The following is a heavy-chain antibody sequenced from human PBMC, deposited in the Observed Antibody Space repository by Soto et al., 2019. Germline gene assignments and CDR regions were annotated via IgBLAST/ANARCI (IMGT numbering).Heavy chain of an antibody. V-gene: IGHV4-39*01. D-gene: IGHD6-13*01. CDR2: IYYSGST. Sequence: QLQLQESGPGLVKPSETLSLTCTVSGGSISSSSYYWGWIRQPPGKGLEWIGSIYYSGSTYYNPSLKSRVTISVDTSKNQFSLKLSPVTAADTAVYYCARQASSSWHPGNFDLWGRGTLVTVSS. J-gene: IGHJ2*01. CDR3: ARQASSSWHPGNFDL. CDR1: GGSISSSSYY.